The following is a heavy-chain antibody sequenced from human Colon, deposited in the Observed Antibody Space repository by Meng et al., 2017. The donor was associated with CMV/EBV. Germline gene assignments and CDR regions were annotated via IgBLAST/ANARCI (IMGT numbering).Heavy chain of an antibody. Sequence: GGSLRLSCAASGFIFSDYWMSWVRQTPGKGLEWVANINPGGGEKYYVDSVKGRFTISRDNSKNSLYLQMNSLRAEDTAVYYCATGKAVAGKSYYYGMDVWGQGTTVTVSS. CDR3: ATGKAVAGKSYYYGMDV. J-gene: IGHJ6*02. V-gene: IGHV3-7*01. D-gene: IGHD6-19*01. CDR1: GFIFSDYW. CDR2: INPGGGEK.